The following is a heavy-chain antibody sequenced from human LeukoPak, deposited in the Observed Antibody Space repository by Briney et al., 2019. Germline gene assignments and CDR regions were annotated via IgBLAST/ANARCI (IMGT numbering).Heavy chain of an antibody. CDR1: GFTFSSYG. CDR2: IKQDGSEK. Sequence: GGSLRLSCAASGFTFSSYGMSWVRQAPGKGLEWVANIKQDGSEKYYVDSVKGRFTISRDNAKNSLYLQMNSLRAEDTALYYCARETQNYFDYWGQGTLGTVSS. J-gene: IGHJ4*02. CDR3: ARETQNYFDY. V-gene: IGHV3-7*03.